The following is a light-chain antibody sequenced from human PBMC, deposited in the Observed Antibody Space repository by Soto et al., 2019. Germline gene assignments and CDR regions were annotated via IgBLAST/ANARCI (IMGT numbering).Light chain of an antibody. CDR1: QSVSSSY. Sequence: EIVLTQSPGTLSLSPGERATVSCRASQSVSSSYFAWYQQKRGQAPRLLIYGASSRAAGIPERFIGSGSGTDFTLTISRLEPEDFAMYYCQQYDTSPVTFGQGTKVEIK. CDR3: QQYDTSPVT. J-gene: IGKJ1*01. V-gene: IGKV3-20*01. CDR2: GAS.